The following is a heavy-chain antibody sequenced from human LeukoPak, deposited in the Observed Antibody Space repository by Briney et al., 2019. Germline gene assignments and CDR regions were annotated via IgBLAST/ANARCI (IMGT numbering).Heavy chain of an antibody. CDR3: ARDRGVAVAGPPGY. V-gene: IGHV4-38-2*02. CDR2: IFHSGST. D-gene: IGHD6-19*01. CDR1: GYSISSGYY. Sequence: SETLSLTCAVSGYSISSGYYWGWIRQPPGKGLEWVGSIFHSGSTYYNPPLKSRVTISVDTSKNQFSLKLSSVTAADTAVYYCARDRGVAVAGPPGYWGQGTLFTVSS. J-gene: IGHJ4*02.